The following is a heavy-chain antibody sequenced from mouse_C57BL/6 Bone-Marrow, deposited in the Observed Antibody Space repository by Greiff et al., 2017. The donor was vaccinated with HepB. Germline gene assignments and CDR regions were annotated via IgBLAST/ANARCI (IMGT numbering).Heavy chain of an antibody. D-gene: IGHD2-3*01. CDR2: ISNGGGST. Sequence: EVKLMESGGGLVQPGGSLKLSCAASGFTFSDYYMYWVRQTPEKRLEWVAYISNGGGSTYYPDTVKGRFTISRDNAKNTLYLQMSRLTSEDTAMYYWERNDDYHYYAMDYWGKGTSVTVSS. CDR1: GFTFSDYY. CDR3: ERNDDYHYYAMDY. J-gene: IGHJ4*01. V-gene: IGHV5-12*01.